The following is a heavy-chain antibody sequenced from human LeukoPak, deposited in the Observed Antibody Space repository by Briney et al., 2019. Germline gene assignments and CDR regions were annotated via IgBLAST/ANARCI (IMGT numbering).Heavy chain of an antibody. J-gene: IGHJ4*02. CDR1: GFSLSTSGVG. V-gene: IGHV2-5*02. D-gene: IGHD2-2*01. CDR3: AHSGAYCSSTSCPPLLDY. CDR2: IYWDDDK. Sequence: ESGPTLVNPTQTLTLTCTFSGFSLSTSGVGVGWIRQPPGKALERLALIYWDDDKRYSPSLKSRLTITKDTSKNQVVLTMTNMDPVDTATYYCAHSGAYCSSTSCPPLLDYWGQGTLVTVSS.